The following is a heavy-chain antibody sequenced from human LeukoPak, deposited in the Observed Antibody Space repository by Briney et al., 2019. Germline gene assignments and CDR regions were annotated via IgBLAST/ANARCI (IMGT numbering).Heavy chain of an antibody. CDR2: ISWNSGSI. D-gene: IGHD2-2*01. V-gene: IGHV3-9*03. Sequence: PGGSLRLSCAASGFTFDDYAMHWVRQAPGKGLEWVSGISWNSGSIGYADSVKGRFTISRDNAKNSLYLQMNSLRAEDMALYYCAKDMTGYATYYFDYWGQGTLVTVSS. CDR1: GFTFDDYA. J-gene: IGHJ4*02. CDR3: AKDMTGYATYYFDY.